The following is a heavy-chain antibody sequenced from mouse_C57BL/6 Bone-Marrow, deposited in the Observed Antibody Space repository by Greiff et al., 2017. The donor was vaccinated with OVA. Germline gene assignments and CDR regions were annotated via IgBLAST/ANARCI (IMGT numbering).Heavy chain of an antibody. CDR1: GYTFTSYW. CDR3: AKALRSFDY. J-gene: IGHJ2*01. Sequence: QVQLKQSGAELVKPGASVKLSCKASGYTFTSYWMHWVKQRPGQGLEWIGMIHPNSGSTNYNEKFKSKATLTVDKSSSTAYMQLSSLTSEDSAVYYCAKALRSFDYWGQGTTLTVSS. D-gene: IGHD1-1*01. V-gene: IGHV1-64*01. CDR2: IHPNSGST.